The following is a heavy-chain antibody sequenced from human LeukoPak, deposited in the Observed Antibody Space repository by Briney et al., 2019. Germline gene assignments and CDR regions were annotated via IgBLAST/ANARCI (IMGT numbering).Heavy chain of an antibody. CDR2: IWYDGSNK. Sequence: GGSLRLSCAASGFTFSSYGMHWVRQAPGKGLEWVAVIWYDGSNKYYADSVKGRFTISRDNSKNTLYLQMNSLRAEDTAVYYCAKEGGNYYYMDVWGKGTTVTVSS. CDR3: AKEGGNYYYMDV. J-gene: IGHJ6*03. D-gene: IGHD3-16*01. V-gene: IGHV3-33*06. CDR1: GFTFSSYG.